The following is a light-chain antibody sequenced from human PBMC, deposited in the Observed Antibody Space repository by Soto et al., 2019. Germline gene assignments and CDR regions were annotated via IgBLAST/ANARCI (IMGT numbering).Light chain of an antibody. CDR1: QSVRSD. V-gene: IGKV3-15*01. Sequence: EIQMTQSPASLSVSPGDRVTISCRASQSVRSDLAWYQQRPGQAPKRLIYAASTRPTGVPARFSGSGSGTEFTLTISSLQSEDFTIYYCQHYNNWPLTFGGGTKVEIK. J-gene: IGKJ4*01. CDR2: AAS. CDR3: QHYNNWPLT.